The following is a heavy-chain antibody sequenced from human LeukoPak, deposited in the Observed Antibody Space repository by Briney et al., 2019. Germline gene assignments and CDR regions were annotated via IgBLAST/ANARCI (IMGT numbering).Heavy chain of an antibody. Sequence: KSGGSLRLSCAASGFTFSSYGMHWVRQAPGKGLEGVAFIRYDGSNKYYADSVKGRFTISRDNSKNTLYLQMNSLRAEDTAVYYCANDGNYGDYDYYYYMDVWGKGTTVTVSS. CDR3: ANDGNYGDYDYYYYMDV. J-gene: IGHJ6*03. CDR2: IRYDGSNK. D-gene: IGHD4-17*01. V-gene: IGHV3-30*02. CDR1: GFTFSSYG.